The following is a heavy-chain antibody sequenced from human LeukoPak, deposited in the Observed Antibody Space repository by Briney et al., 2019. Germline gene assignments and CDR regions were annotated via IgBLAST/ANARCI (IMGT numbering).Heavy chain of an antibody. Sequence: PGASLRLSCAASGFTFSSYAINWVRQAPGKGLEWVSTVSATGGRTYYADSVKGRLTISRDNSKNTLYLQMNSLRAEDTAVYYCAKSPSNNFYYFDYWGQGILVTVSS. CDR2: VSATGGRT. CDR3: AKSPSNNFYYFDY. V-gene: IGHV3-23*01. J-gene: IGHJ4*02. CDR1: GFTFSSYA. D-gene: IGHD2/OR15-2a*01.